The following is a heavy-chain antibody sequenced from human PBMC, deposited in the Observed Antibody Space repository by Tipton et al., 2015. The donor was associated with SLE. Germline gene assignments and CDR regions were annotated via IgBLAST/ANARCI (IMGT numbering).Heavy chain of an antibody. D-gene: IGHD2-8*02. CDR3: ARGGHTGRPCY. J-gene: IGHJ4*02. CDR2: VFTSGIT. CDR1: GGSISSDY. Sequence: TLSLTCTVSGGSISSDYWSWIRQPAGKGLEWIGRVFTSGITNYNLFLRSRVTISLDTSKNEFSLKLSSVTAADTAVYYCARGGHTGRPCYWGQGTLVTVSS. V-gene: IGHV4-4*07.